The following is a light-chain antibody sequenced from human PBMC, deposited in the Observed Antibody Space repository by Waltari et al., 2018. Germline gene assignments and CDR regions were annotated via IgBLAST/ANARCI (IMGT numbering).Light chain of an antibody. CDR2: WAS. V-gene: IGKV4-1*01. CDR1: QSVFYRSDNKNY. J-gene: IGKJ1*01. CDR3: QQYYRSRT. Sequence: DIVMTQSPDSLAVSLGERATFDCKSSQSVFYRSDNKNYLAWYQHKPGQPPKLLFYWASTRESGVPDRFSDSGSGTDVTLTVNNLQAENVAVYYCQQYYRSRTFGQGTNVDI.